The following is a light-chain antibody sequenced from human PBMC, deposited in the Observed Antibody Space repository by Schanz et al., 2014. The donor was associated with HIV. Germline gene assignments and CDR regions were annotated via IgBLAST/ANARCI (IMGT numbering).Light chain of an antibody. J-gene: IGLJ1*01. V-gene: IGLV2-14*03. Sequence: QSALTQPASVSGSPGQSISISCTGTSGDVGSYNYASWYQQHPGKAPKLMIYDVGNRPSGVSSRFSGSKSGNTASLTISGLQAEDEADYYCCSYTTTSTYVLGAGTKLTVL. CDR2: DVG. CDR1: SGDVGSYNY. CDR3: CSYTTTSTYV.